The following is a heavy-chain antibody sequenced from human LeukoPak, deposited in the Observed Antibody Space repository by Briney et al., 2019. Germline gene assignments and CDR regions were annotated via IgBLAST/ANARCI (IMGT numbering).Heavy chain of an antibody. CDR2: ISYSGRT. D-gene: IGHD2-15*01. V-gene: IGHV4-59*01. CDR3: ARSGYWPEFDP. Sequence: SETLSLTSSGSSGSISSYFWSWIRQPPGKGLEWIGYISYSGRTNYNPSLKSRVTISLDTSKNQFSLKLSSVTAADTAVYYCARSGYWPEFDPWGQGTLVTVSS. J-gene: IGHJ5*02. CDR1: SGSISSYF.